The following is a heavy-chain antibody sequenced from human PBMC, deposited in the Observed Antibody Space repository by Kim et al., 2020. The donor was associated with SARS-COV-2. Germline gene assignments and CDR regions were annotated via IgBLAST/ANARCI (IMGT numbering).Heavy chain of an antibody. CDR1: GGTFSSYT. J-gene: IGHJ4*02. CDR2: IIPILGIA. D-gene: IGHD2-15*01. Sequence: SVKVSCKASGGTFSSYTISWVRQAPGQGLEWMGRIIPILGIANYAQKFQGRVTITADKSTSTAYMELSSLRSEDTAVYYCARDLVLGGAGFDYWGQGTLVTVSS. V-gene: IGHV1-69*04. CDR3: ARDLVLGGAGFDY.